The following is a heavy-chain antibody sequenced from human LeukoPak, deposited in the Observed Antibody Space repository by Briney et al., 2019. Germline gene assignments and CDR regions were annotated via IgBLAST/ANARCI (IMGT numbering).Heavy chain of an antibody. Sequence: GGSLRLSCAASGFTFNNYAMTWVRQAPGKGLEWVSVIGGSTGNTYYADSVKGRFTISRDNSKNTLYLQMSGLRAEDTAVYYCAKDHDYGDYPDYWGQGTLVTVSS. D-gene: IGHD4-17*01. CDR2: IGGSTGNT. CDR1: GFTFNNYA. CDR3: AKDHDYGDYPDY. J-gene: IGHJ4*01. V-gene: IGHV3-23*01.